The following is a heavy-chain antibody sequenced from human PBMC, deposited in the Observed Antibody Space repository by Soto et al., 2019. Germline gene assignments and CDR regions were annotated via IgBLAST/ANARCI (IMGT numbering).Heavy chain of an antibody. D-gene: IGHD2-2*01. CDR2: IIPILGIA. CDR3: ARWDCSSTSCYRAFDI. Sequence: ASVKVSCKASGGTFSSYTISWVRQAPGQGLEWMGRIIPILGIANYAQKFQGRVTITADKSTSTAYMELSSLRSEDTAVYYCARWDCSSTSCYRAFDIWGQGTMVTVSS. V-gene: IGHV1-69*02. J-gene: IGHJ3*02. CDR1: GGTFSSYT.